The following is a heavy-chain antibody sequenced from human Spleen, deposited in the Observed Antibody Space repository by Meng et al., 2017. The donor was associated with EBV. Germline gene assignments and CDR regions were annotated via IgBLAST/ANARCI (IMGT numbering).Heavy chain of an antibody. CDR1: GGSVSSGTYY. V-gene: IGHV4-61*01. CDR3: ARGHLFHEEY. CDR2: IYCSGST. Sequence: QVQLQEAGPGLVHPSATLSLTCAVSGGSVSSGTYYWTWMRQPPGKGLEWIGYIYCSGSTNYNPSLKSRVTISVDTSKNQFSLKLNSVTAADTAVYYCARGHLFHEEYWGQGTLVTVSS. J-gene: IGHJ4*02. D-gene: IGHD3-3*02.